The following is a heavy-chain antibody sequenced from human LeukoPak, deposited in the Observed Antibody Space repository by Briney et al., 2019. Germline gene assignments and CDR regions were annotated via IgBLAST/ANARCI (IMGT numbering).Heavy chain of an antibody. CDR3: ARELELRSLDY. Sequence: PGGSLRLSCAASGFTFSSYAMHWVRQAPGKGLEWVGVISYDGSNKYYADSVKGRFTISRDNSKNTLYLQMNSLRAEDTGVYYCARELELRSLDYWGQGTLVTVSS. J-gene: IGHJ4*02. CDR1: GFTFSSYA. V-gene: IGHV3-30*01. D-gene: IGHD1-7*01. CDR2: ISYDGSNK.